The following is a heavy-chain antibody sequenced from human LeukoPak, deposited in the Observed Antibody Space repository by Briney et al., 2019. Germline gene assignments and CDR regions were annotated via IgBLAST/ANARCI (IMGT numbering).Heavy chain of an antibody. V-gene: IGHV3-23*01. Sequence: GSLRLSCAASGFTFSSYAMSWVRQAPGKGLEWVSAISGSGGSTYYADSVKGRFTISRDNSKNTLYLQMNSLRAEDTAVYYCATTFRYCSSTSCFWDYWGQGTPVTVSS. CDR2: ISGSGGST. D-gene: IGHD2-2*01. CDR1: GFTFSSYA. CDR3: ATTFRYCSSTSCFWDY. J-gene: IGHJ4*02.